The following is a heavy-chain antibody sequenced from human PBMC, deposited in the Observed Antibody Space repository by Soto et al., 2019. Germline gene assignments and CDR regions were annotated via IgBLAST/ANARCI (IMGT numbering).Heavy chain of an antibody. CDR2: IYYSGST. CDR3: ARASYDSSGSLDY. J-gene: IGHJ4*02. Sequence: SETLSLTCTVSGGSISSGGYYWSWIRQTPGKGLEWIGYIYYSGSTYYNPSLKSRVTISVDTSKNQFSLKLSSVTAADTAVYYRARASYDSSGSLDYWGQGTLVTVSS. D-gene: IGHD3-22*01. V-gene: IGHV4-30-4*01. CDR1: GGSISSGGYY.